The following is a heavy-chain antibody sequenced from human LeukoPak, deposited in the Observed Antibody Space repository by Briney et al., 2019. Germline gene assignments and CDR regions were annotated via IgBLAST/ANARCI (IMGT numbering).Heavy chain of an antibody. CDR3: ARDKYYYDSSGLWGY. CDR1: GFTFSSYW. CDR2: IKQDGSEK. J-gene: IGHJ4*02. Sequence: GGSLRLSCAASGFTFSSYWMSWVRQAPGKGLEWVANIKQDGSEKYYVDSVKGRLTISRDNAKNSLYLQMNSLRAEDTAVYYCARDKYYYDSSGLWGYWGQGTLVTVSS. V-gene: IGHV3-7*01. D-gene: IGHD3-22*01.